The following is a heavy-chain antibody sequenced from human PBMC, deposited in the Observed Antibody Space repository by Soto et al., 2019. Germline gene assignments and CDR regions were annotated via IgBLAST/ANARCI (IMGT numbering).Heavy chain of an antibody. CDR3: AKVGPSYYNDMDD. J-gene: IGHJ6*02. CDR2: FIGSGSTI. Sequence: GGTLRLSGAASGLDYSCADLCWVRQAPGKGLEWVSSFIGSGSTIYQGESMRGRFAISRDNSRSSRYLQLNNLRDDDTAVYYCAKVGPSYYNDMDDWGQGTTVTVSS. V-gene: IGHV3-23*01. D-gene: IGHD3-10*01. CDR1: GLDYSCAD.